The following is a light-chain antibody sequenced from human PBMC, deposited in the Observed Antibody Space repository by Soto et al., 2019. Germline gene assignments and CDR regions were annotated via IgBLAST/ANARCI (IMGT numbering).Light chain of an antibody. CDR3: QKYTSDPWT. J-gene: IGKJ1*01. CDR2: AAS. V-gene: IGKV1-27*01. Sequence: DVQMTQSPSSLSASVGDRVTITCRASQGIANYLAWYQQKPGKVPKLLIYAASTLQSGAPSRFSGSGFGTDFTLIISSLQPEDVATYYCQKYTSDPWTFGQGTKVEIK. CDR1: QGIANY.